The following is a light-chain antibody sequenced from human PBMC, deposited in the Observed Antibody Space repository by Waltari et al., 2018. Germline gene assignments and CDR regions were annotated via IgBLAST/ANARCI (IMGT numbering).Light chain of an antibody. CDR2: DAS. V-gene: IGKV1-5*01. CDR1: LGVSTW. Sequence: DIQMTQSPSTLPASVGDRVTITCRASLGVSTWLAWYQQKPGKAPKLLIYDASSVESGVPLRFRGSGSGTEFTLTISSLQPDDFATYYCQQYNTYSRTFGGGTKVEIK. CDR3: QQYNTYSRT. J-gene: IGKJ4*01.